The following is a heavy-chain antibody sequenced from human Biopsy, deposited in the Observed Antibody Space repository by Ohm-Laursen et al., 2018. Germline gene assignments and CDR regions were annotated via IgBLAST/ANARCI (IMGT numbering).Heavy chain of an antibody. CDR3: ARVDRYNFDHYIMDA. V-gene: IGHV4-59*01. D-gene: IGHD1-20*01. Sequence: SETLSLTWTVSGDSIGRYYWTWIRQSPGKGLEWIAYIYYSGRPNYNPSLKGRVVISVDRSRNQFFLKLTSATAADTAIYYCARVDRYNFDHYIMDAWGRGTTVTVSS. J-gene: IGHJ6*02. CDR2: IYYSGRP. CDR1: GDSIGRYY.